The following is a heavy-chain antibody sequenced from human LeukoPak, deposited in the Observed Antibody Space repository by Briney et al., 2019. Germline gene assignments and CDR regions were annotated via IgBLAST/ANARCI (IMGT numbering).Heavy chain of an antibody. CDR2: MSTDSDDT. CDR1: GYTFTSHD. Sequence: PGASVKVSCKVFGYTFTSHDINWVRQAPGQGLEWMGWMSTDSDDTGYAQKFQGRVSMTRDNSIDTAYMELRGLKSDDTAVYYCARGGAAAETSGFDHWGRGTLDIVSA. J-gene: IGHJ4*02. CDR3: ARGGAAAETSGFDH. V-gene: IGHV1-8*01. D-gene: IGHD6-13*01.